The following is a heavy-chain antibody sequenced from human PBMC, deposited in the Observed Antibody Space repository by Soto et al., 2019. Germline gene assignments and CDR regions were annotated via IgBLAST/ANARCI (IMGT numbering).Heavy chain of an antibody. Sequence: ASVKVSCKASGHTFTGYYVHWVRQAPGQGLEWMGWINPNSGGTNYAQKFQGRVTITADKSTSTAYMELSSLRSEDTAVYYCARVDCSGGSCYEPLDYFDYWGQGTLVTVSS. CDR1: GHTFTGYY. J-gene: IGHJ4*02. CDR2: INPNSGGT. V-gene: IGHV1-2*02. D-gene: IGHD2-15*01. CDR3: ARVDCSGGSCYEPLDYFDY.